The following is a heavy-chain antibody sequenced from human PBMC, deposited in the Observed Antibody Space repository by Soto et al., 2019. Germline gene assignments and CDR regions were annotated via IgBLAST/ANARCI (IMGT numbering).Heavy chain of an antibody. D-gene: IGHD2-21*02. CDR3: VRTAREGAVAPHWFDR. CDR1: GGSFSGYY. J-gene: IGHJ5*02. Sequence: SETLSLTCAVYGGSFSGYYWSWIRQPPGKGLEWIGEINHSGSTNYNPSLKSRVTISLDTSRNQFSLKLTSVTAAETAVYYCVRTAREGAVAPHWFDRWGQGTQVTVSS. V-gene: IGHV4-34*01. CDR2: INHSGST.